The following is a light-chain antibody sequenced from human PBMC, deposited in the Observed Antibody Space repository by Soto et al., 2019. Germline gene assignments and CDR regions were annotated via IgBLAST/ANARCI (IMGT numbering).Light chain of an antibody. CDR1: QSISSY. CDR2: AAS. CDR3: QQGYSTPYT. Sequence: DIQMTQSPSSLSASVGDRVTITCRASQSISSYLNWYQQKPGKAPKLLIYAASSLQSGVPSRFSGSGSGTDFTLTISSVQPEDFATYYCQQGYSTPYTFGQGTKLEIK. J-gene: IGKJ2*01. V-gene: IGKV1-39*01.